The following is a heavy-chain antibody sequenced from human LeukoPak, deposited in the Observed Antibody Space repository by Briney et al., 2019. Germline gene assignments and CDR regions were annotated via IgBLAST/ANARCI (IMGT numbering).Heavy chain of an antibody. V-gene: IGHV1-2*02. CDR3: ASDSIAAAGNDHYYYYYMDV. Sequence: ASVKVSCKASGYTFTGYYMHWVRQAPGQGLEWMGWINPNSGGTNYAQKFQGRVTMTRDTSISTAYMELSRLRSDDTAVYYCASDSIAAAGNDHYYYYYMDVWGKGTTVTVSS. CDR2: INPNSGGT. D-gene: IGHD6-13*01. CDR1: GYTFTGYY. J-gene: IGHJ6*03.